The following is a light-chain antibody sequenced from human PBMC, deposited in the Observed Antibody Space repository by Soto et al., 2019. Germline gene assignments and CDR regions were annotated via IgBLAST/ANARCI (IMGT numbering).Light chain of an antibody. Sequence: DIQMTKSPSTVSASVGDRVTITCRASQSISSWLAGYQQKPGKAPKLLIYKASSLESGVPSRFSGSESGTEFTLTISSLQPDDLATYYCQQYQCYPWTFGQGTKVEIK. J-gene: IGKJ1*01. CDR3: QQYQCYPWT. CDR2: KAS. CDR1: QSISSW. V-gene: IGKV1-5*03.